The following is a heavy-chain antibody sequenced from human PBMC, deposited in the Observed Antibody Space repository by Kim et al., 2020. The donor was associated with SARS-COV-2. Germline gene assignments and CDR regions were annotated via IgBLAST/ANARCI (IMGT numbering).Heavy chain of an antibody. J-gene: IGHJ2*01. CDR1: GGTFSSYA. D-gene: IGHD3-22*01. CDR3: ARDPNYYDSSGYYGGWYFDL. CDR2: IIPIFGTA. V-gene: IGHV1-69*13. Sequence: SVKVSCKASGGTFSSYAISWVRQAPGQGLEWMGGIIPIFGTANYAQKFQGRVTITADESTSTAYMELSSLRSEDTAVYYCARDPNYYDSSGYYGGWYFDLWGRGTLVTVSS.